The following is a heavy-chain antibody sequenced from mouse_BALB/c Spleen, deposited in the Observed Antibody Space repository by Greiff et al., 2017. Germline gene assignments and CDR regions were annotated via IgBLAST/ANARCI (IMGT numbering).Heavy chain of an antibody. J-gene: IGHJ2*01. CDR3: ASPLWGDNYFDY. CDR2: INPYNGAT. Sequence: EVQLQQSGPELVKPGASVKISCKASGYSFTGYYMHWVKQSYVKSLEWIGRINPYNGATSYNQNFKDKASLTVDKSSSTAYMELHSLTSEDSAVYYCASPLWGDNYFDYWGQGTTLTVSS. D-gene: IGHD1-1*02. V-gene: IGHV1-31*01. CDR1: GYSFTGYY.